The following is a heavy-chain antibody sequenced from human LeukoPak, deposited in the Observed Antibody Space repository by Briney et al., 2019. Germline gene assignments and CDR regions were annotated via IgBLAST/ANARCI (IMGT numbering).Heavy chain of an antibody. CDR3: ARVVKQLRYFDL. D-gene: IGHD6-13*01. Sequence: PSETLSLTCTVSGGSISSYYWSWIRQPPGKGLEWIGYIYYSGSTNYNPSLKSRVTISVDTSKNQFSLKLSSVTAADTAVYYCARVVKQLRYFDLWGCGTLVTVSS. V-gene: IGHV4-59*01. J-gene: IGHJ2*01. CDR1: GGSISSYY. CDR2: IYYSGST.